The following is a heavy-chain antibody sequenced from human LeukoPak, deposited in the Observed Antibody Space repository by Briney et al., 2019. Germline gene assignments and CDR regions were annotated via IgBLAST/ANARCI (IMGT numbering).Heavy chain of an antibody. Sequence: GGSLRLSCEASGFRFGGFWMNWVRQAPGKGPERVANIDQDGSEKIYVDSVKGRFTISRDNAKNSLYLQMNSLRVEDTAVYYCTRDVREAYDIWGHGTMVTVSS. D-gene: IGHD3-16*01. J-gene: IGHJ3*02. CDR2: IDQDGSEK. CDR3: TRDVREAYDI. CDR1: GFRFGGFW. V-gene: IGHV3-7*01.